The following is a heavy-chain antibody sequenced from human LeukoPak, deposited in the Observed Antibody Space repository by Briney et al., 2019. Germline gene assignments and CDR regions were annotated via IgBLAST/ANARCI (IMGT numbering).Heavy chain of an antibody. Sequence: ASVKVSCKASGYSFTGYYIYWVRQAPGQGLEWMGWINPNSGGTNYAQKFQGRVALTRDTSITTSYMDLSGPTSDDTAVYYCAKVQYLTLDAFDIWGRGTMVTVS. V-gene: IGHV1-2*02. D-gene: IGHD2-21*02. CDR1: GYSFTGYY. CDR3: AKVQYLTLDAFDI. CDR2: INPNSGGT. J-gene: IGHJ3*02.